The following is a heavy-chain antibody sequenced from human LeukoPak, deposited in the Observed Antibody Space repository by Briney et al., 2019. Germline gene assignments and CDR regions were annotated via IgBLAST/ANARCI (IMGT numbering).Heavy chain of an antibody. CDR3: AGVSSTWYGYYFDF. CDR2: VSPNSGGT. CDR1: GYTFTSYY. D-gene: IGHD6-13*01. V-gene: IGHV1-2*07. Sequence: ASVKVSCKASGYTFTSYYIHWVRQAPGQGLEWMGWVSPNSGGTKFAHKFQGRVTMTRDTSIDTAYMELSSLRSDDTAVYYCAGVSSTWYGYYFDFWGQGTLVTVSS. J-gene: IGHJ4*02.